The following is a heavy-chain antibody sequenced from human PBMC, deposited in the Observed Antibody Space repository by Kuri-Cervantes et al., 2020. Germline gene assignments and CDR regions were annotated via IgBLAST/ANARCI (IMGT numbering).Heavy chain of an antibody. CDR3: ASNSAQGGGY. V-gene: IGHV3-20*04. CDR1: GFTFDDYG. J-gene: IGHJ4*02. D-gene: IGHD2-8*01. Sequence: GESLKISCAASGFTFDDYGMSWVRQAPGKGLKWVSGINWNGGSTGYADSVKGRFTISRDNPKNTLYLQMNSLRAEDTAVYYCASNSAQGGGYWGQGTLVTVSS. CDR2: INWNGGST.